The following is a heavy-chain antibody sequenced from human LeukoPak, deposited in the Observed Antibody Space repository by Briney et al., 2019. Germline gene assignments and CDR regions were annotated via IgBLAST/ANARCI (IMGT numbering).Heavy chain of an antibody. V-gene: IGHV3-15*01. J-gene: IGHJ4*02. CDR1: GFSFKDAW. D-gene: IGHD1-7*01. Sequence: GGSLRLSCAASGFSFKDAWMSWVRQAPGKGLEWVGRIKSRSFRGATDYVTPGKGRCTVSRDDSKSTLYLQLSSLQAEDTAEYYCTAHLEGTTASPYWGEGTPVTVSS. CDR2: IKSRSFRGAT. CDR3: TAHLEGTTASPY.